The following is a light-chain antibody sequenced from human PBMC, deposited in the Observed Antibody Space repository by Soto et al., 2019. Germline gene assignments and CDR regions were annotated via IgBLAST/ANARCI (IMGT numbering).Light chain of an antibody. Sequence: EIGMSQSPPTLSVSTGERAALSCRASQSVSGNLAWYQQTPGQAPRLLIYGASTRATGIPARFSGSGFGTEFTLTISSLKSEDFAVYYCQQYNYRPPAFGQGTRLEIK. CDR2: GAS. J-gene: IGKJ5*01. CDR1: QSVSGN. V-gene: IGKV3-15*01. CDR3: QQYNYRPPA.